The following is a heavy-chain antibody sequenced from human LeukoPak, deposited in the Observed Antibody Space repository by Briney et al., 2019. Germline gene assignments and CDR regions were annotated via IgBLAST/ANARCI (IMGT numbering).Heavy chain of an antibody. CDR3: ARGVMVRGARGFDHYGMDV. D-gene: IGHD3-10*01. CDR1: GGSFSGYY. V-gene: IGHV4-34*01. CDR2: INHSGST. Sequence: SETLSLTCAAHGGSFSGYYWSWIRQPPGKGLEWIGEINHSGSTNYNPSLKSRVTISVETSKNQFSLKLSSVTAADTAIYHCARGVMVRGARGFDHYGMDVWGQGTTVTVSS. J-gene: IGHJ6*02.